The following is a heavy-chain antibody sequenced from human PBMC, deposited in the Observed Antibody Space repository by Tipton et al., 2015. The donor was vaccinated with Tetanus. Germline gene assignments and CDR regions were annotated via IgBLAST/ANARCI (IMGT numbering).Heavy chain of an antibody. CDR2: IYYSGST. CDR1: GGSISSYY. CDR3: ARGKTYYYDSSGLTFDY. J-gene: IGHJ4*02. V-gene: IGHV4-59*01. Sequence: TLSLTCTVSGGSISSYYWSWIRQPPGKGLEWIGYIYYSGSTNYNPSLKSRVTISVDTSKNQFSLKLSSVTAADTAVYYCARGKTYYYDSSGLTFDYWGQGTLVTVSS. D-gene: IGHD3-22*01.